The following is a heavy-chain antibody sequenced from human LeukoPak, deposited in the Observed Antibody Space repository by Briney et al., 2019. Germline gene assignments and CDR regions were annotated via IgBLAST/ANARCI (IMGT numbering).Heavy chain of an antibody. V-gene: IGHV1-8*01. CDR3: AREGRDHYSSFYGLDV. J-gene: IGHJ6*02. CDR2: MNPKSGNI. Sequence: ASVKVSCKASGYTFTSFDINWVRQATGQGLEWMAWMNPKSGNIGYAQKFQGRVTMTKNTSISTVYMELRSLRSEDTAVYYCAREGRDHYSSFYGLDVWGQGTTVTVSS. CDR1: GYTFTSFD.